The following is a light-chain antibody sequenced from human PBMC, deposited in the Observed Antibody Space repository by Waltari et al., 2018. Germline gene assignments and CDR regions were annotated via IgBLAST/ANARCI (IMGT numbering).Light chain of an antibody. CDR2: RAS. V-gene: IGKV3-20*01. Sequence: EIVLTQSPGTASLSPGERVTLSCRASQRVGSSSLAWYQQKPGQAPRLVMYRASRRATGIPDSCSGSGSGTDFSLTISRLEPEDFAVYDCQQHGTLPATFGQGTKVEIK. CDR3: QQHGTLPAT. CDR1: QRVGSSS. J-gene: IGKJ1*01.